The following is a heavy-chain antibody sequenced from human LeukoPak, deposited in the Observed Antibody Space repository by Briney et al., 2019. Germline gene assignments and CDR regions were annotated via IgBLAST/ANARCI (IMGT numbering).Heavy chain of an antibody. D-gene: IGHD5-18*01. CDR3: ASVDTAMVFYGY. Sequence: PSETLSLTCTVSGGSISSGGYYWSWIRQPPGKGLEWIGYIYYSGSTYYNPSLKSRVTISVDTSKNQFSLKLSSVTAADTAVYYCASVDTAMVFYGYWGQGTLVTVSS. CDR1: GGSISSGGYY. J-gene: IGHJ4*02. CDR2: IYYSGST. V-gene: IGHV4-30-4*01.